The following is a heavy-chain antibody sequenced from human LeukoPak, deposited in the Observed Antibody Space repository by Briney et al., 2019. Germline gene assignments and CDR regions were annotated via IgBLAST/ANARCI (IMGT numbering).Heavy chain of an antibody. D-gene: IGHD6-13*01. V-gene: IGHV1-18*01. CDR1: GYTFSRYG. CDR3: ARVVAAAGTFRGWFDP. J-gene: IGHJ5*02. CDR2: ISAYNGNT. Sequence: ASVKVSCKASGYTFSRYGISWVRQAPGQGLEWMGWISAYNGNTNYAQKLQGRVAMTTDTSTSTAYMELRSLRSDDTAVYYCARVVAAAGTFRGWFDPWGQGTLVTVSS.